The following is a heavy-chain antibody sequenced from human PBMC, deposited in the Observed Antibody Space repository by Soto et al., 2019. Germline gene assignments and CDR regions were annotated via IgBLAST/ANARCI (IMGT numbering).Heavy chain of an antibody. D-gene: IGHD3-22*01. CDR2: IYTSGST. CDR1: GGSISSYY. V-gene: IGHV4-4*07. Sequence: QVQLQESGPGLVKPSETLSLTCTVSGGSISSYYWSWIRQPAGKGLEWIGRIYTSGSTNYNPSLKSRVTMSVDTSKNQFSLKLSSVTAADTAVYYCAWTPEYYYDSSGSLGGYYYGMDVWGQGTTVTVSS. CDR3: AWTPEYYYDSSGSLGGYYYGMDV. J-gene: IGHJ6*02.